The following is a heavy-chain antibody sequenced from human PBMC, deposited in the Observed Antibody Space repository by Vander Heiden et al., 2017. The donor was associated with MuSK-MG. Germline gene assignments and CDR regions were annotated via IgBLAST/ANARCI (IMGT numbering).Heavy chain of an antibody. CDR1: GGSISSYY. Sequence: QVQLQESGPGLVKPSETLSLTCPVSGGSISSYYWSWIRQPPGKRLEWIGYIYYSGSTNYNPSLKSRVTISVDTSKNQFSLKLSSVTAADTAVYYCARERGAYCSGGSCYYDRWGQGTLVTVSS. CDR2: IYYSGST. CDR3: ARERGAYCSGGSCYYDR. D-gene: IGHD2-15*01. J-gene: IGHJ5*02. V-gene: IGHV4-59*01.